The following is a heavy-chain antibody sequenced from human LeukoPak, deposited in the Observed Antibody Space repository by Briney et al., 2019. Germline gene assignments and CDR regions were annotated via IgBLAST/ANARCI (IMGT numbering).Heavy chain of an antibody. Sequence: GGSLRLSCAASGFTFSNAWMSSVRQAPGKGLEWVGRIKSKTDGGTTDYAAPVKGRFTISRDDSKNTLYLQMNSLKTEDTAVYYCTTADPLLWFGDAIAYWGQGTLVTVSS. V-gene: IGHV3-15*01. J-gene: IGHJ4*02. CDR2: IKSKTDGGTT. CDR1: GFTFSNAW. CDR3: TTADPLLWFGDAIAY. D-gene: IGHD3-10*01.